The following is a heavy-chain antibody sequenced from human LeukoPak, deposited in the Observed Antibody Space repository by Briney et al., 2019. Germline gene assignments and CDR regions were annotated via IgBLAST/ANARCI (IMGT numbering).Heavy chain of an antibody. CDR2: IYYSGST. V-gene: IGHV4-31*03. J-gene: IGHJ4*02. Sequence: PSETLSLTCTVSGGSISSGGYYWSWIRQHPGKGLEWIGYIYYSGSTYYNPSLKSRVTISVDTSKNQFSLKLSSVTAADTAVYYCARAHSLYGDTDYWGQGTLVTVSS. D-gene: IGHD4-17*01. CDR1: GGSISSGGYY. CDR3: ARAHSLYGDTDY.